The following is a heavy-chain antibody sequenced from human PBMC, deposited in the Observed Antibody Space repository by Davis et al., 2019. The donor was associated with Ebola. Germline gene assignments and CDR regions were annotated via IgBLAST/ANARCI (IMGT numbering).Heavy chain of an antibody. V-gene: IGHV3-30-3*01. CDR3: ARDGRYYYGSGRPYYYYYYGMDV. CDR1: GFTFSSYA. Sequence: GESLKISCAASGFTFSSYAMHWVRQAPGKGLEWVAVISYDGSNKYYADSVKGRFTISRDNSKNTLYLQMNSLRAEDTAVYYCARDGRYYYGSGRPYYYYYYGMDVWGQGTTVTVSS. D-gene: IGHD3-10*01. CDR2: ISYDGSNK. J-gene: IGHJ6*02.